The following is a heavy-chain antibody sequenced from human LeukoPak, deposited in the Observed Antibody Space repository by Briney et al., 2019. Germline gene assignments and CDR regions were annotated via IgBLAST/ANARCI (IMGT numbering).Heavy chain of an antibody. J-gene: IGHJ6*04. CDR1: GGSISSGGYY. Sequence: PSRTLSLTCTVSGGSISSGGYYWSWIRQHPGKGLEWVGYIYYSGSTYYNPSLNSRVTISVDTSKNQFSLKLSSVTAADTAVYYCARAPVPGILDVWGKGTTVTVSS. V-gene: IGHV4-31*03. D-gene: IGHD2-15*01. CDR2: IYYSGST. CDR3: ARAPVPGILDV.